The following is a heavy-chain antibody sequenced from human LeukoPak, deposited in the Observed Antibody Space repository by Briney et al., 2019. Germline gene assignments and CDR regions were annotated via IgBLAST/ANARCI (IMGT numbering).Heavy chain of an antibody. V-gene: IGHV1-2*02. J-gene: IGHJ3*02. CDR2: IDPNSGGT. D-gene: IGHD1-1*01. CDR1: GYTFTDYY. Sequence: GSSVKVSCKASGYTFTDYYRQWVRQAPGQALEWMGWIDPNSGGTKYAQKFQGRVTMTRDTSISTAYMELSRLRSDDTAVYYCARLSTTSRHRLAAFDIWGQGTMVTVS. CDR3: ARLSTTSRHRLAAFDI.